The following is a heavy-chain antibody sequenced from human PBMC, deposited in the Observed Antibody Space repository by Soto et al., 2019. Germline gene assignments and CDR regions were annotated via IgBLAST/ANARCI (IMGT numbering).Heavy chain of an antibody. CDR2: IIPILGTI. CDR3: ARGKEWEQSSNHYYFDY. J-gene: IGHJ4*02. V-gene: IGHV1-69*06. CDR1: GRTFLISA. D-gene: IGHD1-26*01. Sequence: QVQLVQSGAEVKTPGSSARVSCKTAGRTFLISAIAWVRQAPGQGLEWMGGIIPILGTIHIAQNFQGRVNFTADRSTSTAYMDLSSLRSEDTATYFCARGKEWEQSSNHYYFDYWGQGSQVIVSS.